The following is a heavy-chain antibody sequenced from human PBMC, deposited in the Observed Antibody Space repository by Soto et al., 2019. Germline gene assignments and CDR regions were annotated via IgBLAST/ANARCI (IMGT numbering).Heavy chain of an antibody. J-gene: IGHJ5*02. CDR2: ISGSGGST. D-gene: IGHD2-15*01. V-gene: IGHV3-23*01. Sequence: GGSLRLSCAASGFTFSSYAMSWVRQAPGKGLEWVSAISGSGGSTYYADSVKGRFTISRDNSKNTLYLQMNSLRAEDTAVYYCAKDLVAATPLVSGWFDPWGQGTLVTVSS. CDR3: AKDLVAATPLVSGWFDP. CDR1: GFTFSSYA.